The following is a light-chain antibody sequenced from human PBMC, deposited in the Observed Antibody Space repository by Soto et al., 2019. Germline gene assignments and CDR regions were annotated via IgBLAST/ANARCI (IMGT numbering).Light chain of an antibody. CDR1: QSISSW. Sequence: DIQMNQSPSTLSASVGDRVTITCRASQSISSWLAWYQQKPGKAPKLLIYDASSLESGVPSRFSGSGSGTDFTLTISSLQPEDFATYYCQQSYDIPTFGQGTRLEI. CDR3: QQSYDIPT. CDR2: DAS. V-gene: IGKV1-5*01. J-gene: IGKJ5*01.